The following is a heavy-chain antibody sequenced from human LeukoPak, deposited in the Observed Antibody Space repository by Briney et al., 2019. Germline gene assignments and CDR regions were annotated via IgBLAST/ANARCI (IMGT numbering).Heavy chain of an antibody. J-gene: IGHJ4*02. CDR3: AKIPDSSGYTSDGH. CDR1: GFTFSSYA. Sequence: PGGSLRPSCAASGFTFSSYAMNWVRQAPGKGLGWVSGMSTSGGRTYYADSVKGRFTLSRHNSKNTLYLQMNRLRAEDTAVYYCAKIPDSSGYTSDGHWGQGTLVTVSS. D-gene: IGHD3-22*01. CDR2: MSTSGGRT. V-gene: IGHV3-23*01.